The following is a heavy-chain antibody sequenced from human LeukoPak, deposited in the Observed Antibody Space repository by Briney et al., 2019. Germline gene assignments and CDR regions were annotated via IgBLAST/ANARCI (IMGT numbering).Heavy chain of an antibody. V-gene: IGHV4-61*02. Sequence: SQTLSLTCTVSGGSISSGSYYWSWIRQPAGKGLEWIGRIYTSGSTNYNPSLKSRVTISVDTSKNQFSLKLSSVTAADTAVYYCAREGKGAFDIWGQGTMVTVSS. CDR1: GGSISSGSYY. CDR3: AREGKGAFDI. CDR2: IYTSGST. J-gene: IGHJ3*02.